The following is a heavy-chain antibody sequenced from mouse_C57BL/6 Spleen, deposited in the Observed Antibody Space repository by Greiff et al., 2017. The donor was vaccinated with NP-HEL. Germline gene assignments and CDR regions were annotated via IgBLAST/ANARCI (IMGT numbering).Heavy chain of an antibody. J-gene: IGHJ2*01. D-gene: IGHD1-1*01. CDR1: GYTFTSYG. CDR3: ARWDYGSSYGYFDY. V-gene: IGHV1-81*01. CDR2: IYPRSGNT. Sequence: QVQLQQSGAELARPGASVKLSCKASGYTFTSYGISWVKQRTGQGLEWIGEIYPRSGNTYYNEKFKGKATLTADKSSSTAYMELRSLTSEDSAVYFCARWDYGSSYGYFDYWGQGTTLTVSS.